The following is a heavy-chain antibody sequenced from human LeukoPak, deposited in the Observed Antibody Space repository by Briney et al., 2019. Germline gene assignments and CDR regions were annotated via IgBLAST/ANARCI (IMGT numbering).Heavy chain of an antibody. D-gene: IGHD3-22*01. CDR1: GFTFSSYS. CDR3: ARGRYYYDSSGYRHYYYYGMDV. V-gene: IGHV4-34*01. J-gene: IGHJ6*02. Sequence: KTGGSLRLSCAASGFTFSSYSMNWIRQPPGKGLEWIGEINHSGSTNYNRSLKSRVTISVDTSKNQFSLKLSSVTAADTAVYYCARGRYYYDSSGYRHYYYYGMDVWGQGTTVTVSS. CDR2: INHSGST.